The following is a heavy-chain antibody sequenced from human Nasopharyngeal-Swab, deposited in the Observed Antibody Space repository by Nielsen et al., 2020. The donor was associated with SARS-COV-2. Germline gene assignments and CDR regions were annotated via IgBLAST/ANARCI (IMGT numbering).Heavy chain of an antibody. CDR3: ARDRITFGGVIVKGDAFDI. CDR2: IWYDGSNK. D-gene: IGHD3-16*02. Sequence: WIRPPPGKGLEWVAVIWYDGSNKYYADSVKGRFTISRDNSKNTLYLQMNSLRAEDTAVYYCARDRITFGGVIVKGDAFDIWGQGTMVTVSS. J-gene: IGHJ3*02. V-gene: IGHV3-33*01.